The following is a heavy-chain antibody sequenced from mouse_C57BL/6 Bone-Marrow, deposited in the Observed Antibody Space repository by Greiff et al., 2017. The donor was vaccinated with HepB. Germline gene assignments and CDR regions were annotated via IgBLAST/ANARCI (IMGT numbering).Heavy chain of an antibody. CDR3: ARDYYGSHWYFDV. D-gene: IGHD1-1*01. V-gene: IGHV7-3*01. CDR1: GFTFTDYY. CDR2: IRNKANGYTT. J-gene: IGHJ1*03. Sequence: DVMLVESGGGLVQPGGSLSLSCAASGFTFTDYYMSWVRQPPGKALEWLGFIRNKANGYTTEYSESVKGRLTISRDNSQSILYLQMNALRAEDSATYYCARDYYGSHWYFDVWGTGTTVTVSS.